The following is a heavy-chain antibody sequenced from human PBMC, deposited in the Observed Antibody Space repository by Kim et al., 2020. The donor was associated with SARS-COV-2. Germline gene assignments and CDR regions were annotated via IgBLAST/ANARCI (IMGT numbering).Heavy chain of an antibody. V-gene: IGHV3-23*01. CDR3: AKDKIVATIGINFDY. CDR1: GFTFSSYA. Sequence: GGSLRLSCAASGFTFSSYAMSWVRQAPGKGLEWVSAISGSGGSTYYADSVKGRFTISRDNSKNTLNLQMNSLRAEDTAVYYCAKDKIVATIGINFDYWGQGTLVTVSS. CDR2: ISGSGGST. J-gene: IGHJ4*02. D-gene: IGHD5-12*01.